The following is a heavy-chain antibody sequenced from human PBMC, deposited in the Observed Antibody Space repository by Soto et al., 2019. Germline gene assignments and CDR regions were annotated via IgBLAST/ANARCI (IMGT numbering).Heavy chain of an antibody. CDR1: GYTFTGYY. CDR2: INPNSGGT. V-gene: IGHV1-2*02. D-gene: IGHD3-22*01. J-gene: IGHJ4*02. Sequence: ASVKVSCKASGYTFTGYYMHWVRQAPGQGLEWMGWINPNSGGTNYAQKFQGRVTMTRDTSISTAYMELSRLRSDDTAVYYCARGYSYDSSGYYYGYYFDYWGQGTLVTVYS. CDR3: ARGYSYDSSGYYYGYYFDY.